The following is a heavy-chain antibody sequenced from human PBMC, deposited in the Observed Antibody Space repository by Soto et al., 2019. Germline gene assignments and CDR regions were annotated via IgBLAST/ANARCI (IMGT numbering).Heavy chain of an antibody. CDR3: ARGRGGYTYGGLDY. D-gene: IGHD5-18*01. CDR2: INHSGSA. CDR1: GGSFRDHY. J-gene: IGHJ4*02. Sequence: QVQLQQWGAGLLKPSETLSLSCAVYGGSFRDHYWVWIRQPPGGGLEWIGEINHSGSANHNPSLKSRITTSVDTSKNQFSLRLTSVTAADTAVYYCARGRGGYTYGGLDYWGQGIVVTVSS. V-gene: IGHV4-34*01.